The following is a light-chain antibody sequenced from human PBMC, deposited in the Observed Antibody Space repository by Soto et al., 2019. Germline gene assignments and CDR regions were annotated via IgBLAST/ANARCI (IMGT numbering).Light chain of an antibody. Sequence: DIPMTQSPSTLSASVGDRVTITCRASQSMNNWLAWYQQKPGKAPKLLIYDASSLESWVPSRFSGSGSGTEFTLTISSLQPDDFATYYCQQYNSLFGQGTKLEIK. CDR2: DAS. CDR1: QSMNNW. J-gene: IGKJ2*01. V-gene: IGKV1-5*01. CDR3: QQYNSL.